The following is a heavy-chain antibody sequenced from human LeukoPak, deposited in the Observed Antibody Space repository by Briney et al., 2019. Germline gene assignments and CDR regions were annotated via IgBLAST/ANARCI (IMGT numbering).Heavy chain of an antibody. V-gene: IGHV3-7*01. D-gene: IGHD4-23*01. CDR3: ARVFGGPVSRRFDP. CDR2: IKQDGSEK. CDR1: GFTFSSYW. Sequence: PGGSLRLSCAASGFTFSSYWMSWVHQAPGKGLEWVANIKQDGSEKYYVDSVKGRFTISRDNAKNSLYLQMNSLRAEDTAVYYCARVFGGPVSRRFDPWGQGTLVTVSS. J-gene: IGHJ5*02.